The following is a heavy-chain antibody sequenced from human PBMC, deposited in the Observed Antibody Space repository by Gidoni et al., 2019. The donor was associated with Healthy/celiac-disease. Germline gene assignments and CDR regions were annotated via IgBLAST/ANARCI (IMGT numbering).Heavy chain of an antibody. CDR3: AKNGEQLVRGYFDY. V-gene: IGHV3-23*01. Sequence: EVQLLESGGGLVQPGVSLRLSCEASGFPFSGYAMSWVRQAPGKGLEWVSSMSCSGGSTYYADSVKGRFTIYRDNSKNTLYLQMNSLRAEDTAVYYCAKNGEQLVRGYFDYWGQGTLVTVSS. D-gene: IGHD6-13*01. CDR2: MSCSGGST. J-gene: IGHJ4*02. CDR1: GFPFSGYA.